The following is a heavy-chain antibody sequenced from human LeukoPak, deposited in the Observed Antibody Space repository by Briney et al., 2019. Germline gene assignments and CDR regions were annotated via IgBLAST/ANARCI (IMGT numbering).Heavy chain of an antibody. CDR3: ARDRQMVTFGGVIVRPHGFYY. D-gene: IGHD3-16*02. Sequence: GASVKLSCTASGYTFTSYGISWVRHPPGQGLEWMGWISTYNGNTNYAQKLQGRVTMTTDTSTSTAYMELRSLRSDGTAVYYCARDRQMVTFGGVIVRPHGFYYWGQGTLVSVSS. CDR1: GYTFTSYG. V-gene: IGHV1-18*01. J-gene: IGHJ4*02. CDR2: ISTYNGNT.